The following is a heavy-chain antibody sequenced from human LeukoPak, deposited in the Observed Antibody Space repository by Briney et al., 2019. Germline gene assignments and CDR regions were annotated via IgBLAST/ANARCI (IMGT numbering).Heavy chain of an antibody. CDR3: ARHRGLGSPRLDY. CDR1: GGSISSYY. Sequence: SETLSLTCTVSGGSISSYYWNWIRQPPGKGLEWIGYIYYSGSTKYNPSLKSRVTISVDTSKIQFTLKLSSVTAADTAVYYCARHRGLGSPRLDYWGQGTLVTVSS. J-gene: IGHJ4*02. V-gene: IGHV4-59*01. CDR2: IYYSGST. D-gene: IGHD3-10*01.